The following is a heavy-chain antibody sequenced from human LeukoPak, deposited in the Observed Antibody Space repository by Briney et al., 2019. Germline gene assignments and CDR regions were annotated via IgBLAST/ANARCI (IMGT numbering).Heavy chain of an antibody. D-gene: IGHD3-22*01. J-gene: IGHJ4*02. CDR3: AKPYYYDSSGYYPFDY. Sequence: GGSLRLSCAASGFTFSSYGMHWVRQAPGKGLEWVAFIRYDGSNKYYADSVKGRFTISRDNSKNTLYLQMNSPRAEDTAVYYCAKPYYYDSSGYYPFDYWGQGTLVTVSS. CDR1: GFTFSSYG. CDR2: IRYDGSNK. V-gene: IGHV3-30*02.